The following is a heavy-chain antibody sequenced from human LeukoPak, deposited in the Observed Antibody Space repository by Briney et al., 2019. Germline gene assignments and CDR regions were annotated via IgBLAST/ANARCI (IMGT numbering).Heavy chain of an antibody. J-gene: IGHJ4*02. V-gene: IGHV1-18*01. CDR1: GYTFTSYG. CDR3: ARVFTYGSGGYYFDY. D-gene: IGHD3-10*01. Sequence: ASVKVSCKASGYTFTSYGISWVRQAPGQGLEWMGWISAYNGNTNYAQKLQGRATMTTDTSTSTAYMELRSLRSDDTAVYYCARVFTYGSGGYYFDYWGQGTLVTVSS. CDR2: ISAYNGNT.